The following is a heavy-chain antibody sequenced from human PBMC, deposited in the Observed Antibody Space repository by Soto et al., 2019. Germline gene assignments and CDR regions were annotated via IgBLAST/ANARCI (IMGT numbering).Heavy chain of an antibody. Sequence: ASVKVSCKAIGYSFTSHYIHWVRQAPGKGLEWMGGFDPEDGETIYAQKFQGRVTMTEDTSTDTAYMELSSLRSEDTAVYYCATSMQVGLFDYWGQGTLVTVSS. V-gene: IGHV1-24*01. D-gene: IGHD3-16*01. J-gene: IGHJ4*02. CDR2: FDPEDGET. CDR1: GYSFTSHY. CDR3: ATSMQVGLFDY.